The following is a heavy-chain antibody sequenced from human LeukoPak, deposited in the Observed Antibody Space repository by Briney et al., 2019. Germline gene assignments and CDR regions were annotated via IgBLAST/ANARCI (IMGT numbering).Heavy chain of an antibody. J-gene: IGHJ4*02. V-gene: IGHV4-39*02. CDR3: ARDFEGSSSWYLTGYFDY. CDR2: IYYSGST. D-gene: IGHD6-13*01. CDR1: GGSISSSSYY. Sequence: PSETLSLTCTVSGGSISSSSYYWGWIRQPPGKGLEWIGSIYYSGSTYYNPSLKSRVTISVDTSKNQFSLQLNSVTPEDTAVYYCARDFEGSSSWYLTGYFDYWGQGTLVTVSS.